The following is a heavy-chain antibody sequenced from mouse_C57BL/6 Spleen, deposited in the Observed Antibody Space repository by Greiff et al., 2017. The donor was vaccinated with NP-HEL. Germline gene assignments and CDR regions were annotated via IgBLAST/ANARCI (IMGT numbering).Heavy chain of an antibody. V-gene: IGHV5-4*03. Sequence: EVKLMESGGGLVKPGGSLKLSCAASGFTFSSYAMSWVRQTPEKRLEWVATISDGGSYTYYPDNVKGRFTISRDNAKNNLYLQMSHLKSEDTAMYYCASGYYDYDGFAYWGQGTLVTVSA. CDR1: GFTFSSYA. J-gene: IGHJ3*01. CDR3: ASGYYDYDGFAY. CDR2: ISDGGSYT. D-gene: IGHD2-4*01.